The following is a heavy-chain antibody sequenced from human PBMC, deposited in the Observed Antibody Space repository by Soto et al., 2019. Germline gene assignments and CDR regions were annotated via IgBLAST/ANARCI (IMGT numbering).Heavy chain of an antibody. J-gene: IGHJ4*02. Sequence: ASVKVSCKASGGTFSSYAISWVRQAPGQGLEWMGGIIPIFGTANYAQKFQGRVTITADESTSTAYMELSSLRSEDTAVYYCARAPGYCSSTSCRYGYDYWGQGTLVTVSS. CDR1: GGTFSSYA. V-gene: IGHV1-69*13. CDR2: IIPIFGTA. D-gene: IGHD2-2*01. CDR3: ARAPGYCSSTSCRYGYDY.